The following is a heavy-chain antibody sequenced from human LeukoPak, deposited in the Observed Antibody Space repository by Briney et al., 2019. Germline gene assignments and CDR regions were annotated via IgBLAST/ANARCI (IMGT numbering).Heavy chain of an antibody. D-gene: IGHD2-21*02. CDR3: ARACGGDCYLHYFDY. Sequence: GASVKVSCKASGYTFTSYGISWVRQAPGQGLEWMGWISAYNGNTNYAQKLQGRVTMTTDTSTSTAYMELRSLRSDDTAVYYCARACGGDCYLHYFDYWGQGTLVTVSS. J-gene: IGHJ4*02. CDR2: ISAYNGNT. V-gene: IGHV1-18*01. CDR1: GYTFTSYG.